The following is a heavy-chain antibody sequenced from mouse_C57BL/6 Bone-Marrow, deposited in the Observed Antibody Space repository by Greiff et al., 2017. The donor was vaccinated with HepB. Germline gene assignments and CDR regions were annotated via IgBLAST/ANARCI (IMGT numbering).Heavy chain of an antibody. CDR3: ARDWLERFAY. V-gene: IGHV5-4*01. Sequence: EVKLVESGGGLVKPGGSLKLSCAASGFTFSSYAMSWVRQTPEKRLEWVATISDGGSYTYYPDNVKGRFTISRDNAKNNLYLQMSHLKSEDTAMYYCARDWLERFAYWGKGTLVTVSA. CDR1: GFTFSSYA. J-gene: IGHJ3*01. CDR2: ISDGGSYT.